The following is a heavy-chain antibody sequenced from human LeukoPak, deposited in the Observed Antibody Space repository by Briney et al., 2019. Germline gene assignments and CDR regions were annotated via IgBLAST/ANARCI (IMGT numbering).Heavy chain of an antibody. V-gene: IGHV4-39*07. CDR2: IYYSGST. J-gene: IGHJ5*02. CDR3: ARVFDTSGYGDYVPNWFDP. CDR1: GGSISSSSYY. D-gene: IGHD4-17*01. Sequence: PSETLSLTCTVSGGSISSSSYYWGWIRQPPGKGLEWIGSIYYSGSTYYNPSLKSRVTISVDTSKNQFSLKLSSVTAADTAVYYCARVFDTSGYGDYVPNWFDPWGQGTLVTVSS.